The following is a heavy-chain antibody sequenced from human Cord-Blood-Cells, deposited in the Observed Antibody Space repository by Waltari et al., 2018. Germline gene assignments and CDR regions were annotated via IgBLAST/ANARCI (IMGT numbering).Heavy chain of an antibody. V-gene: IGHV3-74*01. Sequence: EVQLVESGGGLVQPGGSLRLSCAASGFTFSSYWMHRVRQAPGKGLVWVSRINSDGSSTSYADSVKGRFTISRDNAKNTLYLQMNSLRAEDMAVYYCVYCGGDCFDYWGQGTLVTVSS. J-gene: IGHJ4*02. CDR2: INSDGSST. D-gene: IGHD2-21*01. CDR3: VYCGGDCFDY. CDR1: GFTFSSYW.